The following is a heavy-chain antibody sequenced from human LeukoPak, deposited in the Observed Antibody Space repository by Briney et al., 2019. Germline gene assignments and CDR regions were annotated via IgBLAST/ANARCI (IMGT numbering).Heavy chain of an antibody. CDR2: LSGSGITT. D-gene: IGHD6-19*01. CDR3: AQGIYSSGWSYFDY. Sequence: ETLSLTCAVYGGSFSGYYWSWIRQPPGKGLEWVSTLSGSGITTYYADSVKGRFTISRDNSKDTLYLQMNSLRAEYTTVYYCAQGIYSSGWSYFDYWGHGTLVTVSS. V-gene: IGHV3-23*01. J-gene: IGHJ4*01. CDR1: GGSFSGYY.